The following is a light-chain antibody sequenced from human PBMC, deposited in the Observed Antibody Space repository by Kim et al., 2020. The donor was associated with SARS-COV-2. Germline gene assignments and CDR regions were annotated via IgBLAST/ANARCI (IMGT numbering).Light chain of an antibody. V-gene: IGKV1-39*01. CDR3: QQIYSSPST. Sequence: DIQMTQSPTSLSASVGDRVTITCRATQSINIYLNWYQQKPGKAPRLLIFAASSLQGGVPSRFSGSGFGTDFSLTITSVQPEDFATYYCQQIYSSPSTFGQGTKVDIK. CDR2: AAS. J-gene: IGKJ1*01. CDR1: QSINIY.